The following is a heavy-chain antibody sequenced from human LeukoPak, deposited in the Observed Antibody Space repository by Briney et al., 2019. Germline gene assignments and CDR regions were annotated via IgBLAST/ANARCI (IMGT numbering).Heavy chain of an antibody. CDR1: GYTFTSYY. V-gene: IGHV1-46*01. Sequence: ASVKVSCKASGYTFTSYYMHWVRQAPGQGLEWMGIINPSGGSTSYAQKFQGRVTMTRDTSTSTVYMELSSLRSEDTAVYYCVRYCSSTSCYGYYYGMDVWGKGTTVTVSS. D-gene: IGHD2-2*01. CDR2: INPSGGST. CDR3: VRYCSSTSCYGYYYGMDV. J-gene: IGHJ6*04.